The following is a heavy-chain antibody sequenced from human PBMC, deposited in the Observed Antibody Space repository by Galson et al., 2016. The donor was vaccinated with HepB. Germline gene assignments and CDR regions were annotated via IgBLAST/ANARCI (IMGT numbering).Heavy chain of an antibody. CDR2: IIPIFGTA. D-gene: IGHD3-9*01. CDR1: GGTFSNYA. V-gene: IGHV1-69*13. CDR3: ARRGGGEYDILTGYYPGFDY. Sequence: SVKVSCKASGGTFSNYAFTWVRQAPGQGLEWMGGIIPIFGTALHAQKFQGRVTITADESTGTAYMELSSLRSEDTAGDYCARRGGGEYDILTGYYPGFDYWGQGTLVTVSS. J-gene: IGHJ4*02.